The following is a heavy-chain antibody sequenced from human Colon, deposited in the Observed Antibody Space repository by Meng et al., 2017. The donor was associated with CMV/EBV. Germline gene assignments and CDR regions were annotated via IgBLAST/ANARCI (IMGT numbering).Heavy chain of an antibody. CDR3: ARAIAANGYFDY. CDR2: GSPSGGST. J-gene: IGHJ4*02. D-gene: IGHD6-13*01. CDR1: GYTFTSYT. Sequence: ASVKVSCKASGYTFTSYTIHWLRQAPGQGLEWMGIGSPSGGSTSDARKFQGRVTMTRDTSTSTAFMELSSLSTDDTAVYYCARAIAANGYFDYWGQGTLVTVSS. V-gene: IGHV1-46*01.